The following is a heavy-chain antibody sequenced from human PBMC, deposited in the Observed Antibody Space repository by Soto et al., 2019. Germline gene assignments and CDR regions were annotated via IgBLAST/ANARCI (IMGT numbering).Heavy chain of an antibody. Sequence: QVQLVQSGAEVKKPGSSVKVSCKASGGTFSSYAISWVRQAPGQGLEWMGGIIPIFGTANYAQKFQGRVTITADESTSTAYMELSSLRSEDTAVYYCARDTRIQLWSPRLYYGMDVWGQGTTVTVSS. J-gene: IGHJ6*02. CDR1: GGTFSSYA. D-gene: IGHD5-18*01. CDR3: ARDTRIQLWSPRLYYGMDV. CDR2: IIPIFGTA. V-gene: IGHV1-69*01.